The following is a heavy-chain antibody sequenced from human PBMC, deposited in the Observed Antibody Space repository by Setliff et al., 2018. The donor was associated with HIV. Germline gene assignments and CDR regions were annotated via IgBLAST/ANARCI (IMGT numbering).Heavy chain of an antibody. CDR2: IYYSGST. Sequence: SLXXTXSXXAISSSXXXWXXXXXPPGKGREGIGSIYYSGSTYSNPSLKTRVTISVYTSKNQISLKLSSXNAAHPAVYYCASLTTDRFLEWLFVYWGQGTLVTVSS. CDR1: XXAISSSXXX. CDR3: ASLTTDRFLEWLFVY. D-gene: IGHD3-3*01. J-gene: IGHJ4*02. V-gene: IGHV4-39*01.